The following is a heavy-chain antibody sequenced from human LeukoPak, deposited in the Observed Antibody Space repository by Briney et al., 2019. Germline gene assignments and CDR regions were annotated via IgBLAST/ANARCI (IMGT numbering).Heavy chain of an antibody. CDR3: AEGGNCGGDCYWYFDL. CDR1: GFTFDDYA. Sequence: GGSLRLSCAASGFTFDDYAMHWVRQAPGKGLEWVSLISGDGGSTYYADSVKGRFTISRDNSKNSLYLQMNSLRTEDTALYYCAEGGNCGGDCYWYFDLWGRGTLVTVSS. D-gene: IGHD2-21*02. V-gene: IGHV3-43*02. CDR2: ISGDGGST. J-gene: IGHJ2*01.